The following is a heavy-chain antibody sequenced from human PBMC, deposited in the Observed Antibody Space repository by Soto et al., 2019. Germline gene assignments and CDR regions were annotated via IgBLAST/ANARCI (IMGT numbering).Heavy chain of an antibody. V-gene: IGHV3-23*01. CDR3: ARDLWWYLH. CDR2: ISGGSEGA. CDR1: GFTFSSHA. Sequence: EVHLLESGGGLVQPGGALRLSCAASGFTFSSHAMSWVRQAPGKGLEWISSISGGSEGAYYADSVKGRFTISRDNSKNTLYLQMNSLRVEDTAVYYCARDLWWYLHWGQGTLVTVSS. D-gene: IGHD2-15*01. J-gene: IGHJ4*02.